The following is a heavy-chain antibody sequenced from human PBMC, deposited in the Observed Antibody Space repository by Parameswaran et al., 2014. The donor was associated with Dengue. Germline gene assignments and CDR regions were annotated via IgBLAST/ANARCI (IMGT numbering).Heavy chain of an antibody. CDR1: ISVA. CDR2: TYYRSKWYN. V-gene: IGHV6-1*01. J-gene: IGHJ6*02. D-gene: IGHD2-21*01. Sequence: ISVARWIRQSPSRGLEWLGRTYYRSKWYNDYAVSVKSRITINPDTSKNQFSLQLNSVTPEDTAVYYCARDSNSYYYYYGMDVWGQGTTVTVSS. CDR3: ARDSNSYYYYYGMDV.